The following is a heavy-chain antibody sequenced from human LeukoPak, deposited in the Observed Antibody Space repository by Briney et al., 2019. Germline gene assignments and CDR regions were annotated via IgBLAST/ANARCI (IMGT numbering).Heavy chain of an antibody. V-gene: IGHV3-30*04. CDR3: AKIRVVFNWNYAYYFDS. CDR2: ISYDGSSK. Sequence: GGSLRLSCAASGFTFSTYAMHWVRQAPGKGLEWVAVISYDGSSKYYADSVKGRFTISRDNSKNTLYLQMNSLRTEDTALYYCAKIRVVFNWNYAYYFDSWGQGTLVTVSS. J-gene: IGHJ4*02. D-gene: IGHD1-7*01. CDR1: GFTFSTYA.